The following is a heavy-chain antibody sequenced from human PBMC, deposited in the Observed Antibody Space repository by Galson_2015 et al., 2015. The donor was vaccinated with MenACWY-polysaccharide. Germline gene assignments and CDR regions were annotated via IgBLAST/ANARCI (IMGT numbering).Heavy chain of an antibody. V-gene: IGHV2-5*01. CDR1: GFSLSTSGVG. Sequence: PALVKPTQTLTLTCSFSGFSLSTSGVGVGWIRQPPGKALEWLVVIYWSEDKGHSPSLESRLTITMDNSKDQVVLTMTNMDPVDTATYYWAHRRGVNNGWLSWGQGILVTVSS. CDR3: AHRRGVNNGWLS. J-gene: IGHJ4*02. D-gene: IGHD3-10*01. CDR2: IYWSEDK.